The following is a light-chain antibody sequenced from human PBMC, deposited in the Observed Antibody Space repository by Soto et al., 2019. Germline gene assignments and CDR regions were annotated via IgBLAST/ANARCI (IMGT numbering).Light chain of an antibody. Sequence: NFMLTQPHSVSESPGKTVTISCTRSSGSIASNYVQWYQQRPGSAPPTVIYEDDQRPSGVPDRFSGSIDSSSNSASLTISGLKTEDEADYYCQSSDSSTPVVFGGGTKLTVL. CDR3: QSSDSSTPVV. CDR1: SGSIASNY. V-gene: IGLV6-57*04. CDR2: EDD. J-gene: IGLJ2*01.